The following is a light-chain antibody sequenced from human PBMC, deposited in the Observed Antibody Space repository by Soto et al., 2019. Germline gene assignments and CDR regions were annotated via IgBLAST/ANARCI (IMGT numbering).Light chain of an antibody. J-gene: IGKJ1*01. V-gene: IGKV3-11*01. CDR1: ENVRTF. CDR2: GAS. CDR3: QQHSHWPPWT. Sequence: EVVLPQPPATLSLSPGERATLSCRASENVRTFVDWYQQKPGQAPRLLIYGASNRATGIPARFSGSGSGTDFTLTISNLEPEDFAVYYCQQHSHWPPWTFGQGTRVEIQ.